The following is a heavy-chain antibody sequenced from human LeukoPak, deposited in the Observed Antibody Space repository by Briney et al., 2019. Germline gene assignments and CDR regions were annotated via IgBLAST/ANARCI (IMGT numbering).Heavy chain of an antibody. V-gene: IGHV3-23*01. CDR1: GFTFSSYA. J-gene: IGHJ3*02. CDR3: ARNSSGFKLGDAFDI. CDR2: INGGAYST. Sequence: GGSLRLSCAASGFTFSSYAMTWVRQAPGKGLEWISAINGGAYSTSYADSVKGRFTISRDSSKNTLYLQMNSLRAEDTAVYYCARNSSGFKLGDAFDIWSQGTMVTVSS. D-gene: IGHD3-22*01.